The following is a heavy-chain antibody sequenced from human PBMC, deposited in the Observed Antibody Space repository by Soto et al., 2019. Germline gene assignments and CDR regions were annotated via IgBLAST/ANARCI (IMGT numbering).Heavy chain of an antibody. CDR3: ARAQGSGFLVS. Sequence: QVQLQESGPGLVKPSQTLSLTCTVSGGSISSGDYYWSWIRQPPGKGLEWIGYIYYSGSTYYNPSLQCGVTTSVDTSKTQFSLKLSSVTAADTAVYYCARAQGSGFLVSWGQGTLVTVSS. CDR1: GGSISSGDYY. CDR2: IYYSGST. D-gene: IGHD3-10*01. J-gene: IGHJ4*02. V-gene: IGHV4-30-4*01.